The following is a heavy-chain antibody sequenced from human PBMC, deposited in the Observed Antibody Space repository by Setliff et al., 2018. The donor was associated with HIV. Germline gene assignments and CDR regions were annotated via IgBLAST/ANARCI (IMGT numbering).Heavy chain of an antibody. J-gene: IGHJ4*02. CDR1: GGTFNTYV. CDR3: ARRQQWLGREYYFDY. CDR2: IIPILGVA. D-gene: IGHD6-19*01. Sequence: GASVKVSCKASGGTFNTYVISWLRQAPGQGLEWMGGIIPILGVANYAQKFQGRVTMTRDTSIKTAYMELSSLRSDDTAVYYCARRQQWLGREYYFDYWGQGTLVTVS. V-gene: IGHV1-69*10.